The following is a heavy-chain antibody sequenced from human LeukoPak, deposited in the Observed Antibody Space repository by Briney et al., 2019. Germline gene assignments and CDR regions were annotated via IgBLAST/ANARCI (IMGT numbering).Heavy chain of an antibody. Sequence: PGGSLRLSCAASGFIFSNYGTTWVRQAPGKGLEWIASVSNGGGDTYYADSVKGRFTISRVNSKNTLYLQINSLRAEDTAVYYCAKDRYSSGWSDSFASWGQGTQVSVSS. CDR3: AKDRYSSGWSDSFAS. D-gene: IGHD6-19*01. CDR1: GFIFSNYG. V-gene: IGHV3-23*01. J-gene: IGHJ4*02. CDR2: VSNGGGDT.